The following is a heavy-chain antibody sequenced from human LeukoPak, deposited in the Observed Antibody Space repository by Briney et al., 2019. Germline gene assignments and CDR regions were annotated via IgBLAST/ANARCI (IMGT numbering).Heavy chain of an antibody. CDR1: GFTFDDYA. CDR3: AKVRAYCGGDCYPFFDY. Sequence: GGSLRLSCAASGFTFDDYAIHWVRQAPGKGLEWVSGISWNSGSIGYADSVKGRFTISRDNAKNSLYLQMNSLRAEDTAVYYCAKVRAYCGGDCYPFFDYWGQGTLVTVSS. D-gene: IGHD2-21*02. CDR2: ISWNSGSI. V-gene: IGHV3-9*01. J-gene: IGHJ4*02.